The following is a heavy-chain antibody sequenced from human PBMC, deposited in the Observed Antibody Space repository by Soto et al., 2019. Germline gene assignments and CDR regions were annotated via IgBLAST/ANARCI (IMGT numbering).Heavy chain of an antibody. CDR2: IYYSGST. D-gene: IGHD6-13*01. Sequence: SETLSLTCTVSGGSISSSSYYWGWIRQPPGKGLEWIGSIYYSGSTYYNPSLKSRVTISVDTSKNQFSLKLSSVTAADTAVYYCARQKQQLLHHLNWFDPWGQGTLVTVSS. V-gene: IGHV4-39*01. CDR1: GGSISSSSYY. CDR3: ARQKQQLLHHLNWFDP. J-gene: IGHJ5*02.